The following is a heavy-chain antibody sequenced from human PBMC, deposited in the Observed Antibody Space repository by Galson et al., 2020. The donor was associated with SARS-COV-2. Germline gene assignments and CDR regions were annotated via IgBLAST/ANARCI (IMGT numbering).Heavy chain of an antibody. J-gene: IGHJ4*02. V-gene: IGHV3-9*01. D-gene: IGHD4-17*01. CDR1: GFTFDDYA. Sequence: GGSLRLSCAASGFTFDDYAMHWVRQAPGKGLEWVSGIGWNGGNIGYGDSVKGRFTVSRDNAKNSLYLDMNSLRPEDTAFYYCAKDSNSVNGDNDVLDYWGQGTLVTVSS. CDR3: AKDSNSVNGDNDVLDY. CDR2: IGWNGGNI.